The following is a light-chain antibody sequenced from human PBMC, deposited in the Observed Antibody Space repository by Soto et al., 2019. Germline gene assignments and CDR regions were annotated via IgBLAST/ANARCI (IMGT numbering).Light chain of an antibody. CDR1: QSASSR. V-gene: IGKV3-15*01. Sequence: LMTQSPATLSVSPGESATLSRRASESVGGTSQSASSRLAWYQQRPGQAPRLLIFGTSTRATGTPARFSGSGSGTEFTLTISSLQSEDSAVYYCQQYSNWPRTFGQGTKVEI. J-gene: IGKJ1*01. CDR2: GTS. CDR3: QQYSNWPRT.